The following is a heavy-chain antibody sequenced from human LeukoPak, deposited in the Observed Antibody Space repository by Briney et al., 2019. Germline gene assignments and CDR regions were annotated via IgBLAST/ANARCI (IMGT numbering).Heavy chain of an antibody. V-gene: IGHV3-23*01. D-gene: IGHD1-26*01. J-gene: IGHJ3*02. CDR1: GFTFGSYA. Sequence: GGSLRLSCAASGFTFGSYAMSWVRQAPGKGLEWVPAISGSGGSTYYADSVKGRFTISRDNSKNTLYLQMNSLRAEDTAVYYCAKRARGIDAFDIWGQGTMVTVSS. CDR2: ISGSGGST. CDR3: AKRARGIDAFDI.